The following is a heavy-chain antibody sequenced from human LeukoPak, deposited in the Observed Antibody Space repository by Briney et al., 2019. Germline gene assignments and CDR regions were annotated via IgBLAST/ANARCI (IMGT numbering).Heavy chain of an antibody. D-gene: IGHD2-2*01. V-gene: IGHV1-18*01. CDR1: GYTFTSYG. Sequence: ASVKVSCKASGYTFTSYGISWVRQAPGQGLEWMGWISAYNGNTNYAQKLQGRVTMTTDTSTSTAYMELRSLRSEDTAVYYCARVGLYCSSTSCYSRYYFDYWGQGTLVTVSS. CDR3: ARVGLYCSSTSCYSRYYFDY. J-gene: IGHJ4*02. CDR2: ISAYNGNT.